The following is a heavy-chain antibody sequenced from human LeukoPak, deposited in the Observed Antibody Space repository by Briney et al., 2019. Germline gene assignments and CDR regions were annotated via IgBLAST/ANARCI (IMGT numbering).Heavy chain of an antibody. Sequence: GASVKVSCKASGYTFTGYYIHGVRQAPGQGLEWMGWINPNSGGTNSAQKFQGRVTMTRDTSISTAYMELSRLTSDDTAVYSCARGVTARGFYYYMDIWGKGTTVTISS. CDR2: INPNSGGT. J-gene: IGHJ6*03. D-gene: IGHD2-21*02. CDR3: ARGVTARGFYYYMDI. V-gene: IGHV1-2*02. CDR1: GYTFTGYY.